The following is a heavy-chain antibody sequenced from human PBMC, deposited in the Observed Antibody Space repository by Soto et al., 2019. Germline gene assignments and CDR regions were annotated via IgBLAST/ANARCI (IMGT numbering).Heavy chain of an antibody. CDR3: ARHGVDYGDYASYYYYGMDV. CDR1: GGSISSSTYY. CDR2: IYYSGSA. D-gene: IGHD4-17*01. Sequence: QVQLQESGPGLVKPSETLSLTCTDSGGSISSSTYYWGWIRQPPGKGLEWIGFIYYSGSAYYNPSLKSRVTISIDTSKNQFSLKLTSVTAADTAVFYCARHGVDYGDYASYYYYGMDVWGRGTTVTVSS. J-gene: IGHJ6*02. V-gene: IGHV4-39*01.